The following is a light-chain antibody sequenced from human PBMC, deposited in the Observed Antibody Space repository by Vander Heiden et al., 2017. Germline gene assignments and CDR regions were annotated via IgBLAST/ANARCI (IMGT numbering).Light chain of an antibody. J-gene: IGLJ3*02. V-gene: IGLV3-25*03. Sequence: SYELPQPPSASVSPGQTARITCPGDALPKQYAYWYQQKPGQAPVVVIYKDSERPSGIPERFSGSSSGTTVTLTISGVQAEDEADYYCQSADSSGTWVFGGGTKLTVL. CDR3: QSADSSGTWV. CDR1: ALPKQY. CDR2: KDS.